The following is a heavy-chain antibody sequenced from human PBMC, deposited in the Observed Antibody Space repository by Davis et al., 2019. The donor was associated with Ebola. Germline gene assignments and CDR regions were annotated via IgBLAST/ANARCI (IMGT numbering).Heavy chain of an antibody. V-gene: IGHV4-30-2*03. CDR2: YYYTGST. CDR1: GGFVSSGGYS. CDR3: ARHWTAMVGFDWFDP. D-gene: IGHD5-18*01. Sequence: SETLSLTCAVSGGFVSSGGYSWSWIRQPPGKGLEWIGYYYYTGSTYYNPSLKSRVTISVDTSKNQFSLKLSSVTAADTAVYYCARHWTAMVGFDWFDPWGQGTLVTVSS. J-gene: IGHJ5*02.